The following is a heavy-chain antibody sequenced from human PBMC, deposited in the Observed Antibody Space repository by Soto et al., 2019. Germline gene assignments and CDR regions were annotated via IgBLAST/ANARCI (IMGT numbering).Heavy chain of an antibody. CDR3: AKELQRGMDV. J-gene: IGHJ6*01. V-gene: IGHV1-2*02. Sequence: ASVKVSCKASGYTFGVCHMHWVRQAPGQGLEWMGWVHPNSGGTNYAQSFEGRVTMTRDTSINTAYMELSRLTSDDTAVYYCAKELQRGMDVWGQGTTVTVSS. D-gene: IGHD4-4*01. CDR1: GYTFGVCH. CDR2: VHPNSGGT.